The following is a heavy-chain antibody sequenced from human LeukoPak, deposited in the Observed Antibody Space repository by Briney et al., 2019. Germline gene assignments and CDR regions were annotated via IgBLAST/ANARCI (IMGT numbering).Heavy chain of an antibody. J-gene: IGHJ4*02. Sequence: GGSLRLSCAAPGFTVSNTYMNWIRQAPVKGLEWVSYISSSGDSIYYADSVKGRFTVSRDNAKKSLYLHMNSLRDDDTAVYYCARGTGLDYWGQGTLVTVSS. CDR3: ARGTGLDY. V-gene: IGHV3-11*04. CDR2: ISSSGDSI. CDR1: GFTVSNTY. D-gene: IGHD1-14*01.